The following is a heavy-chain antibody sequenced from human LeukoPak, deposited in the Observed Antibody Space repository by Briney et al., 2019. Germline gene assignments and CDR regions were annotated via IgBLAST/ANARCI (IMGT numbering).Heavy chain of an antibody. J-gene: IGHJ4*02. CDR1: GGSISSYY. Sequence: SETLSLTCTVSGGSISSYYWSWIRQPAGKGLEWIGRIYTSGSTNYNPSLKSRVTMSVDTSKNQFSLKLSSVTAADTAVYYCARETPIAARRQPFDYWGQGTLVTVS. D-gene: IGHD6-6*01. CDR2: IYTSGST. V-gene: IGHV4-4*07. CDR3: ARETPIAARRQPFDY.